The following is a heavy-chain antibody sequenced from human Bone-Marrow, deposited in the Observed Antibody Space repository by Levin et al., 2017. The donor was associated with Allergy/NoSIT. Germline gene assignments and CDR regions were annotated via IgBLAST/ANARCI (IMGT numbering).Heavy chain of an antibody. CDR3: ASTSMAVTGMRYFQH. D-gene: IGHD6-19*01. CDR1: GFTVSSNY. CDR2: IFSGGST. Sequence: GGSLRLSCVVSGFTVSSNYVSWVRQAPGKGLEWVSVIFSGGSTFYADTVKGRFTISRDTSKNTLYLQMNSLRAEDTAVYYCASTSMAVTGMRYFQHWGQGTLVTVSS. V-gene: IGHV3-53*01. J-gene: IGHJ1*01.